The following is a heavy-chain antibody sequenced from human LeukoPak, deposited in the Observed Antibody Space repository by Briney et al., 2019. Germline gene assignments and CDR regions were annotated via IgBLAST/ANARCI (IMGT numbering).Heavy chain of an antibody. J-gene: IGHJ4*02. CDR1: GFPFSYYY. CDR3: ARARGTSAIRGDY. Sequence: GGSLRLFCAASGFPFSYYYMKWIRQAPGKGLEWISYISGNGDTVEYADSVKGRFAISRDNANNSLFLQMNSLRTDDTAVYYCARARGTSAIRGDYWGQGTRVLVSS. V-gene: IGHV3-11*01. CDR2: ISGNGDTV. D-gene: IGHD2-2*01.